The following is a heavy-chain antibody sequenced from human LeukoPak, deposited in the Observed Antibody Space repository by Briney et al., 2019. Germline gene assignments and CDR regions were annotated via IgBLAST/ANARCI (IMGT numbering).Heavy chain of an antibody. CDR1: GFTFITYA. J-gene: IGHJ4*02. D-gene: IGHD2-2*01. V-gene: IGHV3-64*04. Sequence: GGSLRLSCSASGFTFITYAMHWVRQAPGKGLEYVSAISSNGGSTYYADFVKGRFTISRDNSKNTLYLQMNSLRAEDTAVYYCAKDRKYCSSTSCPYYFDYWGQGTLVTVSS. CDR3: AKDRKYCSSTSCPYYFDY. CDR2: ISSNGGST.